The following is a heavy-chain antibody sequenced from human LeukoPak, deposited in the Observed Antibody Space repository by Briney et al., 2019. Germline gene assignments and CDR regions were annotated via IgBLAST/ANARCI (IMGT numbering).Heavy chain of an antibody. CDR1: GGSISSYY. Sequence: SETLSLTCTVSGGSISSYYWSWIRQPPGKGLEWIGYIYYSGSTNYNPSLKSRVTISVDTSKNQFSLKLSSVTAADTAVYYCARTRERVLLRRSGFDPWGQGTLVTVSS. CDR3: ARTRERVLLRRSGFDP. V-gene: IGHV4-59*01. D-gene: IGHD3-10*01. CDR2: IYYSGST. J-gene: IGHJ5*02.